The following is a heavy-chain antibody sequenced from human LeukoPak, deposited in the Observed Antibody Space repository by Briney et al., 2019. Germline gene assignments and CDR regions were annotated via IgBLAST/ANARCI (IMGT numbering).Heavy chain of an antibody. CDR1: GGSISSGDYY. CDR2: IYYSGST. CDR3: ASSDGDSGRWFDP. V-gene: IGHV4-30-4*01. Sequence: KASQTLSLTCTVSGGSISSGDYYWSWIRQPPGKGLEWIGYIYYSGSTYYNPSLKSRVTISVDTSKNQFSLKLSSVTAADTAVYYCASSDGDSGRWFDPWGQGTLVTVSS. J-gene: IGHJ5*02. D-gene: IGHD4-17*01.